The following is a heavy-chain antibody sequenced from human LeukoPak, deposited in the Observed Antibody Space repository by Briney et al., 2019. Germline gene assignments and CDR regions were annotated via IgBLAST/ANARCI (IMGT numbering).Heavy chain of an antibody. Sequence: SETLSLTCTVSGGSISSYYWSWIRQPPGKGLEWIGYIYYSGSTNYNPSLKSRVTISVDTSKNQFSLKLSSVTAADTAVYYCAREDADSSGSDALDIWGQGTMVTVSS. CDR3: AREDADSSGSDALDI. D-gene: IGHD3-22*01. CDR2: IYYSGST. V-gene: IGHV4-59*01. J-gene: IGHJ3*02. CDR1: GGSISSYY.